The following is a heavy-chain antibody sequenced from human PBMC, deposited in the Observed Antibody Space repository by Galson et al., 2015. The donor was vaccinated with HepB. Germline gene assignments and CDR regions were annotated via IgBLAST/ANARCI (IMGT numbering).Heavy chain of an antibody. CDR3: AKAPRGIAADY. D-gene: IGHD6-13*01. J-gene: IGHJ4*02. CDR1: GFTFSSYG. CDR2: ISYDGSNK. Sequence: SLRLSCAASGFTFSSYGMHWVRQAPGKGLEWVAVISYDGSNKYYADSVKGRFTISRDNSKNTLYLQMNSLRAEDTAVYYCAKAPRGIAADYWGQGTLVTVSS. V-gene: IGHV3-30*18.